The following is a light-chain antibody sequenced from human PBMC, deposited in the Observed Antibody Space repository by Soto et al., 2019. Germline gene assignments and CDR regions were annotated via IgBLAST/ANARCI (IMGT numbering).Light chain of an antibody. Sequence: QSALTQPASVSGSPGQSITISCTGTSSDVGGYNYVSWYQQHPGKAPKLIIYEVSNRHSGVSNRFSGSKSGNTASLTISGLQAEDEADYYCNSYRTNYTWFFGGGTKLTVL. CDR2: EVS. CDR1: SSDVGGYNY. J-gene: IGLJ2*01. V-gene: IGLV2-14*01. CDR3: NSYRTNYTWF.